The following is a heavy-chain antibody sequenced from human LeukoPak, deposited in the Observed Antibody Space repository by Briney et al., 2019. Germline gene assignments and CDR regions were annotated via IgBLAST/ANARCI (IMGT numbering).Heavy chain of an antibody. J-gene: IGHJ4*02. CDR2: FDPEDGET. V-gene: IGHV1-24*01. CDR3: ATPGYSGSYLAFDY. Sequence: ASVKVSCKVSGYTLTELSMHWVRQAPGKGLEWMGGFDPEDGETIYAQKFQGRVTMTEDTSTDTAYMELSSLRSEDTAVYYCATPGYSGSYLAFDYWGQGTLVTVSS. D-gene: IGHD1-26*01. CDR1: GYTLTELS.